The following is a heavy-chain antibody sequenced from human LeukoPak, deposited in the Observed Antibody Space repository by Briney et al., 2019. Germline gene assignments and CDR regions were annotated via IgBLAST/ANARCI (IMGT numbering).Heavy chain of an antibody. J-gene: IGHJ5*02. D-gene: IGHD6-13*01. CDR1: GGSFSGYY. CDR2: INHSGST. V-gene: IGHV4-34*01. Sequence: SETLSPTCAVYGGSFSGYYWSWIRQPPGKGLEWIGEINHSGSTNYNPSLKSRVTISVDTSKNQFSLKLSSVTAADTAVYYCARRWSSSWFLGWWFDPWGQGTLVTVSS. CDR3: ARRWSSSWFLGWWFDP.